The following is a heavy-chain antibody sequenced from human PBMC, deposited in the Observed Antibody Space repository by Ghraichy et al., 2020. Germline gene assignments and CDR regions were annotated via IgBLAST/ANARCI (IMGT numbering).Heavy chain of an antibody. J-gene: IGHJ3*02. Sequence: SQTLSLTCTVSGGSISSGDYYWMWIRQHPGKGLEWIGYIYYSGSSYYNPSLKSRVTMSIDTSNNQFSLELTSVTAADTAVYYCATSTGYVAAFDIWGQGTMVTVSS. D-gene: IGHD3-22*01. V-gene: IGHV4-31*03. CDR1: GGSISSGDYY. CDR3: ATSTGYVAAFDI. CDR2: IYYSGSS.